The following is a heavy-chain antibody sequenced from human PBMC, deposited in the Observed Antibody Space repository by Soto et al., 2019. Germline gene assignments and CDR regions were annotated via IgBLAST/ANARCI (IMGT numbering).Heavy chain of an antibody. CDR3: ARRLSGDYDY. CDR1: GYSFTTSG. J-gene: IGHJ4*02. D-gene: IGHD4-17*01. CDR2: ISTYNGNT. Sequence: QAQLVQSGAEVKEHGASVKVSCKASGYSFTTSGITWVRQAPGQGLEWMGWISTYNGNTNYAQKLQDRVTLTTDTSTSTAYMELRCLRSDDTAVYYCARRLSGDYDYWGQRTLVPVSS. V-gene: IGHV1-18*01.